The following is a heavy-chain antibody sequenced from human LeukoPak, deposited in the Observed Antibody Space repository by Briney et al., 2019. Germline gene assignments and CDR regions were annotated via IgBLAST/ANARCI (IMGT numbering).Heavy chain of an antibody. D-gene: IGHD6-19*01. CDR1: GFTFSSYW. V-gene: IGHV3-7*01. J-gene: IGHJ6*03. CDR2: IKQDGSEK. Sequence: PGGSLRLSCAASGFTFSSYWMSWVRQAPGKGLEWVANIKQDGSEKYYVDSVKGRFTVSRDNAKNSLYLQMNSLRAEDTAVYYCARGPVYSSGWWGNSEVFDYYYYMDVWGKGTTVTVSS. CDR3: ARGPVYSSGWWGNSEVFDYYYYMDV.